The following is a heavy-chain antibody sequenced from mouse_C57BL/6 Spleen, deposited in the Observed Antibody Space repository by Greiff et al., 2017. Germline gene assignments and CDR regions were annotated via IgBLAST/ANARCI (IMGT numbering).Heavy chain of an antibody. Sequence: QVQLQQPGAELVRPGSSVKLSCKASGYTFTSYWMDWVKQRPGQGLEWIGNIYPSDSETHYNQKFKDKATLTVDKSSSTAYMQISSLTSEDSAVYYFARRDYGIAYWGQGTLVTVSA. CDR2: IYPSDSET. J-gene: IGHJ3*01. V-gene: IGHV1-61*01. CDR3: ARRDYGIAY. D-gene: IGHD1-1*01. CDR1: GYTFTSYW.